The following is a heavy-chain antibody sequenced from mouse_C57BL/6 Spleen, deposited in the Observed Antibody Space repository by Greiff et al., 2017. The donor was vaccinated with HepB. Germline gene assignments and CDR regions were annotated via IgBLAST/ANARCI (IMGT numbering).Heavy chain of an antibody. CDR3: ARHKGAMDY. Sequence: EVLVVESGGGLVQPGGSLKLSCAASGFTFSDYYMYWVRQTPEKRLEWVAYISNGGGSTYYPDTVKGRFTISRDNAKNTLYLQMSRLKSEDTAMYYCARHKGAMDYWGQGTSVTVSS. J-gene: IGHJ4*01. V-gene: IGHV5-12*01. CDR1: GFTFSDYY. CDR2: ISNGGGST.